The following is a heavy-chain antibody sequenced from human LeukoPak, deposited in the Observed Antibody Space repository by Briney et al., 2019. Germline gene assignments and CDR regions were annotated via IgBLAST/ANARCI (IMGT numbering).Heavy chain of an antibody. CDR2: IIASGVST. V-gene: IGHV3-23*01. D-gene: IGHD3-10*01. CDR1: GFTFSSYA. CDR3: AKSGSGSYCNPDFDY. J-gene: IGHJ4*02. Sequence: PGGSLRLSCAASGFTFSSYAMTWVRQAPGKGLEWVSGIIASGVSTHYEDSVKGRFTISRDNSKNTLYLQVNSLRAEDTAVDYCAKSGSGSYCNPDFDYWGQGTLVTVS.